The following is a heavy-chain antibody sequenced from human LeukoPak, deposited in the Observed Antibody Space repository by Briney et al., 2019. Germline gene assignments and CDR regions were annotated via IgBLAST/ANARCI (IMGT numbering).Heavy chain of an antibody. CDR1: GGSFSGYY. Sequence: ETLXLTXAVYGGSFSGYYWSWIRQPPGKGLEWIGEINHSGSTNYNPSLKSRVTISVDTSKNQFSLKLSSVTAADTAVYYCARRPLGYCSSTSCPTPYYFDYWGQGTLVTVSS. CDR2: INHSGST. J-gene: IGHJ4*02. CDR3: ARRPLGYCSSTSCPTPYYFDY. V-gene: IGHV4-34*01. D-gene: IGHD2-2*01.